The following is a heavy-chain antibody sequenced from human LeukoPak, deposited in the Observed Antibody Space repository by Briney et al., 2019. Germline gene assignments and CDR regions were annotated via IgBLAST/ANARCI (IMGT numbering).Heavy chain of an antibody. CDR2: IYYSGST. V-gene: IGHV4-31*03. J-gene: IGHJ3*02. CDR1: GGSISSGGYY. D-gene: IGHD3-22*01. CDR3: ARAIYDSTNAFDI. Sequence: SQPLSLTCTVSGGSISSGGYYWSWIRQHPGKGLEWIGYIYYSGSTYYNPSLKSRVTISVDTSKNQFSLKLSSVTAADTAVYYCARAIYDSTNAFDIWGQGTMVTVSS.